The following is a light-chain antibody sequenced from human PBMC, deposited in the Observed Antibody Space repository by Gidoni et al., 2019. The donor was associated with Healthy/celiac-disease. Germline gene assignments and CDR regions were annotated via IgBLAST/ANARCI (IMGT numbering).Light chain of an antibody. CDR1: SSDVGGYNY. V-gene: IGLV2-14*01. CDR3: SSYTSSSTPVV. J-gene: IGLJ2*01. CDR2: EFS. Sequence: QSALTQPASVSGSPGQSIPISCTGTSSDVGGYNYVSWYQQNPGKAPKLMIYEFSNRHSGVSNRFSGSKSGNTASLTISGLQAEDEADYYCSSYTSSSTPVVFGGGTKLTVL.